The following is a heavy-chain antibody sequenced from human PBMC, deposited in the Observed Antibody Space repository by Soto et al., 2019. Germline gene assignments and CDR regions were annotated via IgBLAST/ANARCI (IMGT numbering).Heavy chain of an antibody. Sequence: XETLSVTYVVSSGSVSSRQWGSWVRQPPGKGLEWIGEIYHSGSTTYNPSLKSRATISVDKSENQFSLRLKSVTAADTAVYYCASVGYDYDNSGYYLPWGPGTLVTFSS. CDR1: SGSVSSRQW. CDR3: ASVGYDYDNSGYYLP. J-gene: IGHJ5*02. CDR2: IYHSGST. V-gene: IGHV4-4*02. D-gene: IGHD3-22*01.